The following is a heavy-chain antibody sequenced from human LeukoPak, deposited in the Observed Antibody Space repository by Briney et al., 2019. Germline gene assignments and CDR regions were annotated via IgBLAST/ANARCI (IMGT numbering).Heavy chain of an antibody. CDR1: GYTFTSYG. J-gene: IGHJ4*02. V-gene: IGHV1-18*01. CDR2: ISAYNGNT. CDR3: ARGGIDYGSGSYQDY. D-gene: IGHD3-10*01. Sequence: ASVKVSCKASGYTFTSYGISWVRQAPGQGLEWMGWISAYNGNTNYAQKLQGRVTMTTDTSTSTAYMELRSLRSDDTAVYYCARGGIDYGSGSYQDYWGQGTLVTVSS.